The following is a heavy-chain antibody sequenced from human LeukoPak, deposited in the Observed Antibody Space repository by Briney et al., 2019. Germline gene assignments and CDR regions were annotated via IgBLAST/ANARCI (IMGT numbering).Heavy chain of an antibody. Sequence: ASVKVSCKASGYTFTSYAMHWVRQAPGQRLEWMGWINAGNGNTKYSQKFQGRVTITRDTSASTAYMELSSLRSEDTAVYYCAREGADCSSTSCYFSYYGMDVWGQGTTVTVSS. J-gene: IGHJ6*02. V-gene: IGHV1-3*01. CDR1: GYTFTSYA. CDR3: AREGADCSSTSCYFSYYGMDV. CDR2: INAGNGNT. D-gene: IGHD2-2*01.